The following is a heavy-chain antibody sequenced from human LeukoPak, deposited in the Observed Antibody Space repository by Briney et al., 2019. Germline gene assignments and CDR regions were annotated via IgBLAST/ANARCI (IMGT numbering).Heavy chain of an antibody. V-gene: IGHV1-2*02. D-gene: IGHD5-18*01. CDR1: GYTFTGYY. Sequence: EASVKVSCKASGYTFTGYYMHWVRQAPGQGLEWMGWINPNSGGTNYAQKFQGRVTMTRDTSISTAYMELSRLRSDDTAVYYCARGAYSYGSSSSRSGMDVWGQGTTVTVSS. J-gene: IGHJ6*02. CDR3: ARGAYSYGSSSSRSGMDV. CDR2: INPNSGGT.